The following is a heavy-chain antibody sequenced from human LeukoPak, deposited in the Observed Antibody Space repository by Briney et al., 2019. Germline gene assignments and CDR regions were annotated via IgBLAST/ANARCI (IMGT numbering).Heavy chain of an antibody. V-gene: IGHV1-2*06. CDR2: INPNSGGT. CDR1: GYTFTGYY. J-gene: IGHJ4*02. Sequence: ASVKVSCKASGYTFTGYYMHWVRQAPGQGLEWMGRINPNSGGTNYAQTFQGRVTMTRDASITTAYLEVSSLRSDDTAVYYCARGEYSSSWDHYYFDYWGQGTLVTVSS. CDR3: ARGEYSSSWDHYYFDY. D-gene: IGHD6-13*01.